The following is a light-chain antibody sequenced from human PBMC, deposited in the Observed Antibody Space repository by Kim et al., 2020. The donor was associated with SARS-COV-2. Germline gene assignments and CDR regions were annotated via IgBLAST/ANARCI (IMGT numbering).Light chain of an antibody. V-gene: IGLV2-14*03. CDR1: SRDIGAYNY. J-gene: IGLJ1*01. CDR3: FSYTSSHTSV. CDR2: DVN. Sequence: GQSSTISCTGTSRDIGAYNYVLWYQQHPGKVPKLMIYDVNDRPSGVSDRFSGSKSGNTASLTISGLQAEDEADYYCFSYTSSHTSVFGTGTKVTVL.